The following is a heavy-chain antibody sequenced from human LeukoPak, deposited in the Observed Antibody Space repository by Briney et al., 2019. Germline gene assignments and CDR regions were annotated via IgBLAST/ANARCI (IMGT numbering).Heavy chain of an antibody. V-gene: IGHV3-30*02. J-gene: IGHJ4*02. CDR3: AKEGSGWYYLDY. CDR2: IESDGSKE. Sequence: PGGSLRLSCVASGFSFASYDIHWVRQAPGKGLEWVTFIESDGSKEYYADSVKGRFTISRDNSMNTVNVQMNSLRPEDTAVYYCAKEGSGWYYLDYWGQGTVVTVSA. D-gene: IGHD6-19*01. CDR1: GFSFASYD.